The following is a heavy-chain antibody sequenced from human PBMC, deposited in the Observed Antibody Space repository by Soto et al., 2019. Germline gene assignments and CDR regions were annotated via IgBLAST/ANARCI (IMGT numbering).Heavy chain of an antibody. J-gene: IGHJ4*02. Sequence: GGSLRLSCAASGFTFSNYWMTWVRQAPGKGPEWVASIKQDESEKFYVDSVEGRFTISRDNAKKSVYLQINSLGAEDTAVYYCARLGRPPDHDSTAYRHLDYWGQGTLVTVSS. CDR1: GFTFSNYW. V-gene: IGHV3-7*05. CDR2: IKQDESEK. CDR3: ARLGRPPDHDSTAYRHLDY. D-gene: IGHD3-22*01.